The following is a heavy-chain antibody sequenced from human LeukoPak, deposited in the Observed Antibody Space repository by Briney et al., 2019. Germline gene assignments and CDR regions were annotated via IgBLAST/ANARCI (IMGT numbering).Heavy chain of an antibody. Sequence: PGGSLRLSCAASGFTFSDYYMSWIRQAPGKGLEWVSYISSSGSTIYYGDSVKGRFTISRDNATNSLYLQMNSLRAEDTAVYYCARDPCSGGNCYFDYWGQGTLVTVSS. J-gene: IGHJ4*02. CDR3: ARDPCSGGNCYFDY. V-gene: IGHV3-11*04. CDR1: GFTFSDYY. D-gene: IGHD2-15*01. CDR2: ISSSGSTI.